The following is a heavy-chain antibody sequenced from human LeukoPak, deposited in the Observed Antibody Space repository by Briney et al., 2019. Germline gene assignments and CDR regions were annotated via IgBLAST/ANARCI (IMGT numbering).Heavy chain of an antibody. D-gene: IGHD2-15*01. Sequence: PSETLSLTCTVSGGSISNYYWSWIRQPPGKGLEWIGYIHFSGSTNYNPSLKSRVTISVDTSKNQFSLKLSSVTAADTAVYYCARLGCSGDSCYSYYYYYYGMDVWGQGTTVTVSS. CDR2: IHFSGST. CDR3: ARLGCSGDSCYSYYYYYYGMDV. CDR1: GGSISNYY. V-gene: IGHV4-59*08. J-gene: IGHJ6*02.